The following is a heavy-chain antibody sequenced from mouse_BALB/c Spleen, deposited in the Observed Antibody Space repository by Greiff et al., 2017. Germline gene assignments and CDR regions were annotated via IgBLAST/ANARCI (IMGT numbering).Heavy chain of an antibody. V-gene: IGHV3-2*02. CDR2: ISYSGST. CDR1: GYSITSDYA. CDR3: ARKYGNFDV. D-gene: IGHD2-10*02. J-gene: IGHJ1*01. Sequence: EVQLQQSGPGLVKPSQSLSLTCTVTGYSITSDYAWNWIRQFPGNKLEWMGYISYSGSTSYNPSLKSRISITRDTSKNQFFLQLNSVTTEDTATYYCARKYGNFDVWGAGTTVTVSS.